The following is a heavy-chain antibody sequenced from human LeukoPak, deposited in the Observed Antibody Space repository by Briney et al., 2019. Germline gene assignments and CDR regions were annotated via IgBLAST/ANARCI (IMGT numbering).Heavy chain of an antibody. Sequence: ASVKVSCKASGYTFTDYFMHWVRQAPGQGLEWMGWINPDSGDTNYAQKFQGRVAMTRDTSISTAYMELSSLRSEDTAVYYCARGLRGGSCYDYWGQGTLVTVSS. CDR3: ARGLRGGSCYDY. D-gene: IGHD2-15*01. V-gene: IGHV1-2*02. CDR2: INPDSGDT. CDR1: GYTFTDYF. J-gene: IGHJ4*02.